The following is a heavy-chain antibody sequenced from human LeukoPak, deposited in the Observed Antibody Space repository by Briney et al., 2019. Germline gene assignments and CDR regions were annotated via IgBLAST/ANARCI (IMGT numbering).Heavy chain of an antibody. CDR1: GGSIGSDY. J-gene: IGHJ5*02. D-gene: IGHD3-10*01. Sequence: PSETLSLTCTVSGGSIGSDYWSWVRQPPEKGLEWIGNIVYTGRTNYNPSLKSRVTMSIDTSKNQFSLRLNSVTAADTAVYYCARDSWWDGSKTFSDWFGPWGQGTLVTVSS. CDR3: ARDSWWDGSKTFSDWFGP. V-gene: IGHV4-59*01. CDR2: IVYTGRT.